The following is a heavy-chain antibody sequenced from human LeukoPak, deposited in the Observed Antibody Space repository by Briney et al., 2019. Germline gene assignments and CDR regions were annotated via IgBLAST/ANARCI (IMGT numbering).Heavy chain of an antibody. Sequence: GGSLRLSCETSGFTFRTYAMNWVRQAPGKGLEWVSSMGGSGTSIYYADSVKGRFTISRDNAKNSLYLQMNSLRVDDTAVYYCAREEPGDLGQAFHYWGQGTLVTVSS. CDR1: GFTFRTYA. CDR2: MGGSGTSI. CDR3: AREEPGDLGQAFHY. V-gene: IGHV3-21*06. J-gene: IGHJ4*02. D-gene: IGHD7-27*01.